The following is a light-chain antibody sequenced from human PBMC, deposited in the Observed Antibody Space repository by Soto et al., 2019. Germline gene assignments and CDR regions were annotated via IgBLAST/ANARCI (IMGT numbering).Light chain of an antibody. V-gene: IGKV3-20*01. CDR1: QSVSSY. CDR3: QQYGSSPLT. CDR2: GAS. Sequence: EIVLTQSPATLSLSRGERATLSCRASQSVSSYLAWYQQKPGQAPRLLIYGASNRATGIPDRFSGSGTGADFTLTISRLEPEDFAVYYCQQYGSSPLTFGGGTKVDI. J-gene: IGKJ4*01.